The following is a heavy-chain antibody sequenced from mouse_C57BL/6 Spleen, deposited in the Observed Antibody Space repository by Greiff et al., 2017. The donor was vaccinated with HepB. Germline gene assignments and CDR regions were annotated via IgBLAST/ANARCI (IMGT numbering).Heavy chain of an antibody. CDR2: IDPEDGET. J-gene: IGHJ2*01. D-gene: IGHD1-1*01. Sequence: VHVKQSGAELVKPGASVKLSCTASGFNIKDYYMHWVKQRTEQGLEWIGRIDPEDGETKYAPKFQGKATITADTSSNTAYLQLSSLTSEDTAVYDGASTVVAGGFDYWGQGTTLTVSS. CDR3: ASTVVAGGFDY. CDR1: GFNIKDYY. V-gene: IGHV14-2*01.